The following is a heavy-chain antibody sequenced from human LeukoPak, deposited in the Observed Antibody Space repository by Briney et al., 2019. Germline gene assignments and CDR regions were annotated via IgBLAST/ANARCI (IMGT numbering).Heavy chain of an antibody. D-gene: IGHD2-2*01. CDR1: GGSFSGYY. V-gene: IGHV4-34*01. CDR2: INHSGST. Sequence: NPSETLSLTCAVYGGSFSGYYWSWIRQPPGKGLEWIGEINHSGSTNYNPSLKSRVTISVDTSKNQSSLKLSSVTAADTAVYYCARGRRRGVVVPAASNYFDYWGQGTLVTVSP. CDR3: ARGRRRGVVVPAASNYFDY. J-gene: IGHJ4*02.